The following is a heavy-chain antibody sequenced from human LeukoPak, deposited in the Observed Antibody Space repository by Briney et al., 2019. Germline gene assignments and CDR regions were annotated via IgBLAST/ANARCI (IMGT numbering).Heavy chain of an antibody. Sequence: PSETLSLTCTVSGGSISSYYWSWIRQPPGKGLEWIGYIYYSGSTNYNPSLKSRVTISVDTSKNQFSLKLTSVTAADTAVYYCARNPVTGENPKFDYWGQGTLVTVSS. CDR2: IYYSGST. CDR3: ARNPVTGENPKFDY. D-gene: IGHD6-19*01. V-gene: IGHV4-59*12. CDR1: GGSISSYY. J-gene: IGHJ4*02.